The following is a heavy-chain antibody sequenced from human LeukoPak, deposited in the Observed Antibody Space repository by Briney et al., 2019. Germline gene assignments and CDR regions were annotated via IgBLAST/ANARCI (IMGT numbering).Heavy chain of an antibody. CDR3: ASMRLVVVPAAMYFDY. D-gene: IGHD2-2*01. Sequence: GSSVKVSCKASGGTFSSYAISWVRQAPGQGLEWMGGIIPIFGTANYAQKFQGRVTITTDESTSTACMELSSLRSEDTAVYYCASMRLVVVPAAMYFDYWGQGTLVTVSS. CDR2: IIPIFGTA. J-gene: IGHJ4*02. V-gene: IGHV1-69*05. CDR1: GGTFSSYA.